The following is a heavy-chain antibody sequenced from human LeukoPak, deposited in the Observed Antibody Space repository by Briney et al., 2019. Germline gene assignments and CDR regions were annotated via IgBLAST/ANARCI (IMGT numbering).Heavy chain of an antibody. CDR3: AKDSVLLWFGYYFDY. CDR1: GFTFYDYA. V-gene: IGHV3-9*01. D-gene: IGHD3-10*01. Sequence: PGGSLRLSCAASGFTFYDYAMHWVRHAPGKGLEWVSGISWNSGSIGYADSVKGRFTISRDNAKNSLYLQMNSLRAEDTALYYCAKDSVLLWFGYYFDYWGQGTLVTVSS. J-gene: IGHJ4*02. CDR2: ISWNSGSI.